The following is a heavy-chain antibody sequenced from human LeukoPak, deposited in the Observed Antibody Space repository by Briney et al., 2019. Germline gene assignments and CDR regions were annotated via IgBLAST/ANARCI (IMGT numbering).Heavy chain of an antibody. CDR2: ISAYNGNT. J-gene: IGHJ6*02. V-gene: IGHV1-18*04. Sequence: ASVKVSCKASGYTFTSYGISWVRQVPGQGPEWMGWISAYNGNTNYAQKLQGRVTITADKSTSTAYMELSSLRSEDTAVYYCARSRRPMSDYYYYYGMDVWGQGTTVTVSS. D-gene: IGHD1-1*01. CDR3: ARSRRPMSDYYYYYGMDV. CDR1: GYTFTSYG.